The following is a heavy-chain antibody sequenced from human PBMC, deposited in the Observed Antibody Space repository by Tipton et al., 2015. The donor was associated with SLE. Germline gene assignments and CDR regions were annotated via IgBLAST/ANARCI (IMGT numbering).Heavy chain of an antibody. CDR3: ARDYGGTSGY. Sequence: GSLRLSCAASGFTFSSYAMSWVRQAPGKGLEWVSVIYSGGSTYYADSVKGRFTISRDNAKNSLYLQMNSLRAEDTAVYYCARDYGGTSGYWGQGTLVTVSS. D-gene: IGHD4/OR15-4a*01. V-gene: IGHV3-23*03. J-gene: IGHJ4*02. CDR2: IYSGGST. CDR1: GFTFSSYA.